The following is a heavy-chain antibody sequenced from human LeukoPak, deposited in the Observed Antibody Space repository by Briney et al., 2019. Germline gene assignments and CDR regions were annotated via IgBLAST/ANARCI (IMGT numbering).Heavy chain of an antibody. CDR2: IYNTGST. Sequence: PSETLSLTCTVSGGSTSSNSWSWIRQPPGKGLDWIGYIYNTGSTNYNPSLKSRVSMSVDTSKNQFSLKLSSVTAADTAIYYCASGVRSVYFQHWGQGILVTVSS. CDR1: GGSTSSNS. CDR3: ASGVRSVYFQH. V-gene: IGHV4-59*01. J-gene: IGHJ1*01.